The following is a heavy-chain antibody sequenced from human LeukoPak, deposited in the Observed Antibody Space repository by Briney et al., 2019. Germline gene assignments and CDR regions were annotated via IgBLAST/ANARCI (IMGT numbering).Heavy chain of an antibody. Sequence: ASVKVSCKASGYTFNSYGISWVRQAPGQGLEWMGWISGYNGNTNYAQNLQGRVTMTTDTSTSTAYMGLRSLRSDDTAVYYCARGHLTAYFDFWGQGTLVTVSS. CDR2: ISGYNGNT. V-gene: IGHV1-18*01. CDR3: ARGHLTAYFDF. J-gene: IGHJ4*02. CDR1: GYTFNSYG. D-gene: IGHD2-21*02.